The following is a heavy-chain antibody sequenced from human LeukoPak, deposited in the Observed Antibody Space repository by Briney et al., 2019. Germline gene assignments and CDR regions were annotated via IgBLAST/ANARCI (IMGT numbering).Heavy chain of an antibody. CDR3: ARGINWGASRHMDV. Sequence: ASVTVSCKASGYTFTSYDINWVRQAAGQGLEWMGWMNPNSGNTGYAQKFQGRVTITRNTSISTAYMELSSLRSEDTAVYYCARGINWGASRHMDVWGKGPRSPSP. J-gene: IGHJ6*03. CDR1: GYTFTSYD. D-gene: IGHD7-27*01. CDR2: MNPNSGNT. V-gene: IGHV1-8*01.